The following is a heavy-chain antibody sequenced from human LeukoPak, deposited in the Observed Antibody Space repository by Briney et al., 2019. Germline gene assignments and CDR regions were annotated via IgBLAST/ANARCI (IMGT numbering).Heavy chain of an antibody. D-gene: IGHD1-26*01. CDR3: ARGEVGATDYFDY. CDR1: GFIFSSYE. CDR2: ISSSSGTI. J-gene: IGHJ4*02. Sequence: GGSLRLSCAASGFIFSSYEMNWVRQAPGKGLGWLSYISSSSGTIYYADSVKGRFTVSRDNAKSSLYLQMSSLRAEDTAVYYCARGEVGATDYFDYWGQGTLVTVSS. V-gene: IGHV3-48*03.